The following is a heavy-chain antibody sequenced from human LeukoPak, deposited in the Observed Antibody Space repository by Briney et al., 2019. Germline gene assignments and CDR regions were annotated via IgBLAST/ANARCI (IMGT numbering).Heavy chain of an antibody. J-gene: IGHJ4*02. CDR2: IKSKTDGGTT. CDR3: TSTALYPGIAAATDY. D-gene: IGHD6-13*01. CDR1: GFTFSNAW. Sequence: GGSLRLSCAASGFTFSNAWMSWVRQAPGKGLEWVGRIKSKTDGGTTDYAAPVKGRFTISRDDSKNTLYLQMNSLKTEDTAVCYCTSTALYPGIAAATDYWGQGTLVTVSS. V-gene: IGHV3-15*01.